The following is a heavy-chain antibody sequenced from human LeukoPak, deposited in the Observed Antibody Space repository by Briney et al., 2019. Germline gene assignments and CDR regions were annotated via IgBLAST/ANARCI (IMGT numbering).Heavy chain of an antibody. CDR1: GGSISSSNW. CDR3: AMSSGWFRLDQ. V-gene: IGHV4-4*02. CDR2: IYHSGST. D-gene: IGHD6-19*01. J-gene: IGHJ4*02. Sequence: SETLSLTCAVSGGSISSSNWWSWVRQPPGKGLEWIGEIYHSGSTNYNPSLKSRVSMSMDRSKNQFSLKLTSVTAADTAVYYCAMSSGWFRLDQWGQGALVTVSS.